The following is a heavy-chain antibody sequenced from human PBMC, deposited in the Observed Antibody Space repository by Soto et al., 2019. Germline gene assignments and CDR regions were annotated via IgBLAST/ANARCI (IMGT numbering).Heavy chain of an antibody. J-gene: IGHJ6*02. CDR3: ARSIAVAGRVVYYYGMDV. D-gene: IGHD6-19*01. CDR1: GGTFSSYA. Sequence: ASVKVSCKASGGTFSSYAISWVRQAPGQGLEWMGGIIPIFGTANYAQKFQGRVTITADESTSTAYMELSSLRSEDTAVYYCARSIAVAGRVVYYYGMDVWGQGTMVTVSS. V-gene: IGHV1-69*13. CDR2: IIPIFGTA.